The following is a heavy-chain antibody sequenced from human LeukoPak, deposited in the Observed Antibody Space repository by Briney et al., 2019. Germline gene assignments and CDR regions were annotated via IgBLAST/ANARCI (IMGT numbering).Heavy chain of an antibody. D-gene: IGHD6-13*01. CDR1: GFTFSSYA. V-gene: IGHV3-23*01. CDR2: ISGSGGST. Sequence: PGGSRRLSCAASGFTFSSYAMSWVRQAPGKGLEWVSAISGSGGSTYYADSVKGRFTISRDNSKNTLYLQMNSLRVEDTAVYYCAKGSGIAAAGVYFDYWGQGTLVTVSS. CDR3: AKGSGIAAAGVYFDY. J-gene: IGHJ4*02.